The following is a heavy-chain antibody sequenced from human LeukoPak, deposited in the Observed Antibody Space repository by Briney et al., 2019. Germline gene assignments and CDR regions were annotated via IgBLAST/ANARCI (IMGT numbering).Heavy chain of an antibody. CDR3: ARAPDGSGWYEFAD. Sequence: GGSLRLSCAASGFTFSSYWMSWVRQAPGKGLEWVANIKQDGSEKYYVDSVKGRFTISRDNAKNSLYLQVNSLRAEDTAVYYCARAPDGSGWYEFADWGQGTLVTVSS. J-gene: IGHJ4*02. CDR1: GFTFSSYW. CDR2: IKQDGSEK. D-gene: IGHD6-19*01. V-gene: IGHV3-7*01.